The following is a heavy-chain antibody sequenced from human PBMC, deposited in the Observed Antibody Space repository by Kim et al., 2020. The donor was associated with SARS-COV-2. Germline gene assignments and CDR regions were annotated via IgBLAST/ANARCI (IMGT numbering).Heavy chain of an antibody. V-gene: IGHV3-11*06. D-gene: IGHD6-19*01. CDR1: GFTFSDYY. CDR2: ISSSSSYT. Sequence: GGSLRLSCAASGFTFSDYYMSWIRQAPGKGLEWVSYISSSSSYTNYADSVKGRFTISRDNAKNSLYLQMNSLRAEDTAVYYCASGRRQQWLVLPYYGMDVWGQGTTVTVSS. J-gene: IGHJ6*02. CDR3: ASGRRQQWLVLPYYGMDV.